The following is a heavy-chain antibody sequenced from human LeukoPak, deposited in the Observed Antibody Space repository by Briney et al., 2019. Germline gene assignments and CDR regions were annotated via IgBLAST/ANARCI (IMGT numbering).Heavy chain of an antibody. Sequence: GGSLRLSCAASGITFSNYWMSWVRQAPGKGLEWVANIKADGSEKYYVDSVEGRFSISRDNSKNALYLRMDRLRAEDTAVYYCVRDGRRAFDIWXXGTVVTVSS. CDR1: GITFSNYW. J-gene: IGHJ3*02. V-gene: IGHV3-7*01. CDR2: IKADGSEK. CDR3: VRDGRRAFDI.